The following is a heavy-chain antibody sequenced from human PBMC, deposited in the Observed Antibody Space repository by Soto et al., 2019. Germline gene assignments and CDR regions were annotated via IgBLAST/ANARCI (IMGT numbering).Heavy chain of an antibody. CDR3: AKYRVKIGYVFDY. CDR2: ISNAGNNK. D-gene: IGHD2-2*01. V-gene: IGHV3-30*18. Sequence: QVQLVESGGGVVQPGRSLRLSCAASGFNFSNHGMHWVRQAPGKGLEWVAVISNAGNNKYYADSVKGRFSISRDNSTNIVYLQMNSLRPEDTAVYYCAKYRVKIGYVFDYWGQGTLVTVSS. J-gene: IGHJ4*02. CDR1: GFNFSNHG.